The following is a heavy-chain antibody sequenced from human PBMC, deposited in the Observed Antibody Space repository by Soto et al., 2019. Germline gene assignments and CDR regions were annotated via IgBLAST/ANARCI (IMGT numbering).Heavy chain of an antibody. D-gene: IGHD3-10*01. J-gene: IGHJ6*02. V-gene: IGHV1-18*01. Sequence: QVQLVQSGAEVRKPGASVKVSCKASGYTFSNFGLSWVRQAPGQGLEWMGWISDYNGNTHYAQKFQGRLIMTTDKSTRTAYLELRSLTSDDTAVYFCAREGYYSGSGTYSPPRYYGMDVWGPGTTVTVSS. CDR2: ISDYNGNT. CDR3: AREGYYSGSGTYSPPRYYGMDV. CDR1: GYTFSNFG.